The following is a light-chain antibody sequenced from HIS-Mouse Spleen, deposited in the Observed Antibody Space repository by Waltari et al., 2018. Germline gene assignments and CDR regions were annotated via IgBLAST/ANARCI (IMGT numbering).Light chain of an antibody. CDR3: QQRSNWPQYT. CDR2: DAS. CDR1: QSVSSY. V-gene: IGKV3-11*01. J-gene: IGKJ2*01. Sequence: EIVLTQSPCTLSFSPGERATLPCRASQSVSSYLAWYQQKPGQAPRLLIYDASNRATGIPARFSGSGSGTDFTLTISSLEPEDFAVYYCQQRSNWPQYTFGQGTKLEIK.